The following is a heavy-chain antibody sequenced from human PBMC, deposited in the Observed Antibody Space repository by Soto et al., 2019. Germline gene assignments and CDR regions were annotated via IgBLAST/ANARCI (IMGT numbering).Heavy chain of an antibody. J-gene: IGHJ4*02. CDR2: IYYNGRT. Sequence: SETLSLTCTVSGGSISSGDYYWSWIRQHPGKGLEWIGYIYYNGRTDSSPSLKSRVTISLDMSKNHVSLILKSVNTADSAIYYCARGHFDSRGYSNALDCWGQGTQVTVSS. V-gene: IGHV4-61*03. CDR3: ARGHFDSRGYSNALDC. CDR1: GGSISSGDYY. D-gene: IGHD3-22*01.